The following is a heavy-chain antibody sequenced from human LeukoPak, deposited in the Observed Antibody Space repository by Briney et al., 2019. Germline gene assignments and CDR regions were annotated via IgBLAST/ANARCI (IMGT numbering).Heavy chain of an antibody. D-gene: IGHD2-2*01. CDR2: LSGSGGTT. CDR3: ARVTITSPFYFDY. J-gene: IGHJ4*02. V-gene: IGHV3-23*01. Sequence: GGSLRLSCAASGFPFSSYAMSWVRQAPGKGLEWVSALSGSGGTTYYADSVKGRFTISRDNSKNTLYLQMDSLRAEDTALYYCARVTITSPFYFDYWGQGTLVPVSS. CDR1: GFPFSSYA.